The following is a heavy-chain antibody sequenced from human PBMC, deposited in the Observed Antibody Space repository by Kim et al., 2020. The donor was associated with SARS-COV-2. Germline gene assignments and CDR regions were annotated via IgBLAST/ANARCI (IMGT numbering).Heavy chain of an antibody. V-gene: IGHV3-23*01. CDR3: AKDDFWSGYSWALKVFDY. Sequence: GGSLRLSCAASGFTFSSYAMSWVRQAPGKGLEWVSAISGSGGSTYYADSVKGRFTISRDNSKNTLYLQMNSLRAEDTAVYYCAKDDFWSGYSWALKVFDYWGQGTLVTVSS. CDR1: GFTFSSYA. J-gene: IGHJ4*02. CDR2: ISGSGGST. D-gene: IGHD3-3*01.